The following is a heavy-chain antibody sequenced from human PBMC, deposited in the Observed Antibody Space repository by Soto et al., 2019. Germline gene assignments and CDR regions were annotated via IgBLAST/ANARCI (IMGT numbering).Heavy chain of an antibody. Sequence: ASVKVSCNASGFTFTSSAVQWVRQARGQRLEWIGGIVVGSGNTKYAQKFQERVTITRDMSTHTAYMELSSLGFEDTTVYYCAADPNDFLTGYYFVYYYGMDVWGQGTTVTVSS. J-gene: IGHJ6*02. D-gene: IGHD3-9*01. CDR3: AADPNDFLTGYYFVYYYGMDV. V-gene: IGHV1-58*01. CDR1: GFTFTSSA. CDR2: IVVGSGNT.